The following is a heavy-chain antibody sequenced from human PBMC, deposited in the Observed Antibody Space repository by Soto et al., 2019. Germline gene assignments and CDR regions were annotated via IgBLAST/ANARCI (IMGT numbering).Heavy chain of an antibody. CDR3: ATFLGFSFPAARNYFDY. CDR2: FDPEDGET. D-gene: IGHD2-2*01. Sequence: ASVKVSCKVSGYTLTELSMHWVRQAPGRGLEWMGGFDPEDGETIYAQKFQGRVTMTEDTSTDTVYMDLSSLRSEDTAAYYCATFLGFSFPAARNYFDYWGQGTLVTVSS. V-gene: IGHV1-24*01. J-gene: IGHJ4*02. CDR1: GYTLTELS.